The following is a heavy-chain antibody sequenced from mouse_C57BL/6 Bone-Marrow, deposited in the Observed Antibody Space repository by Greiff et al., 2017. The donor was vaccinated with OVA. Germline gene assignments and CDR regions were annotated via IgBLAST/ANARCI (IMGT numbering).Heavy chain of an antibody. CDR2: ISSGGSYT. J-gene: IGHJ1*03. CDR3: ARYYYGSSYRYFDV. D-gene: IGHD1-1*01. CDR1: GFTFSSYG. Sequence: DVKLVESGGDLVKPGGSLKLSCAASGFTFSSYGMSWVRQTPDKRLEWVATISSGGSYTYYPDSVKGRFTISRDNAKNTLYLQMSSLKSEDTAMYYCARYYYGSSYRYFDVWGTGTTVTVSS. V-gene: IGHV5-6*02.